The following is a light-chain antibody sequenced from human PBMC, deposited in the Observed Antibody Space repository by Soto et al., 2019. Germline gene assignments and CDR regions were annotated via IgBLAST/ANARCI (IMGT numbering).Light chain of an antibody. CDR1: QSISFW. Sequence: DIQMTQSPSTLSASVGDRVTITCRSSQSISFWLAWYQQKPGKDPKLLIYDASTLYSGVPSRFSGSRSGTEFTLPISSLQPDDFASYYCQQYNSFAPYSFGQGTKLEI. CDR2: DAS. CDR3: QQYNSFAPYS. J-gene: IGKJ2*03. V-gene: IGKV1-5*01.